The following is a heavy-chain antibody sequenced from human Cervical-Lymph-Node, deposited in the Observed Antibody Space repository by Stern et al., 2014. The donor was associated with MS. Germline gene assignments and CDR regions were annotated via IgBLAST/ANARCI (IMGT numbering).Heavy chain of an antibody. CDR2: VDPSSGKT. V-gene: IGHV1-46*01. D-gene: IGHD1-1*01. CDR3: ARVLSLATSDS. J-gene: IGHJ4*02. Sequence: VQLVESGAEIRKPGASVKISCEASGYTFTTYYMHWVRQAPGQGLEWVASVDPSSGKTAYAQRFHGRVTVTGDTSTSTVYMELTGLRSEDTAVYYCARVLSLATSDSWGQGTLVIVSS. CDR1: GYTFTTYY.